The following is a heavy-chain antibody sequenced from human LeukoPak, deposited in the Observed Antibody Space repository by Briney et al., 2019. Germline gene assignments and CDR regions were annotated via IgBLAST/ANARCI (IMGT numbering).Heavy chain of an antibody. CDR3: ARDSSGYQ. CDR1: GFTFSTYW. CDR2: IKEDGSEK. V-gene: IGHV3-7*01. D-gene: IGHD3-22*01. J-gene: IGHJ4*02. Sequence: GGSLRLSCAASGFTFSTYWMSWARQAPGKGLEWVANIKEDGSEKYYGDSVKGRFTISRDNAKNSLYLEMNSLRVEDTAVYYCARDSSGYQWGQGTLVTVSS.